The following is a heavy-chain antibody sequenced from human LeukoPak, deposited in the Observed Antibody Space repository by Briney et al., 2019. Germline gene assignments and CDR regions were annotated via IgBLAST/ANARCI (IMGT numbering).Heavy chain of an antibody. Sequence: PSETPSLTCTVSGGSISSSSYYWSWIRQPPGTGLEWIGEINHSGSTNYNPSLKSRVTISVDTSKNQFSLKLNSVTAADTAVYYCARGGDYGDYWWFDPWGQGTLVTVSS. J-gene: IGHJ5*02. CDR2: INHSGST. CDR1: GGSISSSSYY. CDR3: ARGGDYGDYWWFDP. V-gene: IGHV4-39*07. D-gene: IGHD4-17*01.